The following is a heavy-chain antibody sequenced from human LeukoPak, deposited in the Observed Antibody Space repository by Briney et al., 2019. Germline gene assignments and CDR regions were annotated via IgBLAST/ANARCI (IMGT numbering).Heavy chain of an antibody. CDR1: GGSFSGYY. Sequence: SETLSLTCAVYGGSFSGYYWSWIRQPPGKGLEWIGEINQSGSTNYNPSLKSRVTISVDTSKNQFSLKLSSVTAADTAVYYCARDRYDSCGYYYYGMDVWGQGTTVTVSS. J-gene: IGHJ6*02. D-gene: IGHD3-22*01. V-gene: IGHV4-34*01. CDR2: INQSGST. CDR3: ARDRYDSCGYYYYGMDV.